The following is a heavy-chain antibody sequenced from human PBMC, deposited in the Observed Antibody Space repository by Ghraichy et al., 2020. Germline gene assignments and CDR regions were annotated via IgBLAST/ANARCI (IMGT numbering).Heavy chain of an antibody. CDR1: GGSISSGSYY. J-gene: IGHJ4*02. CDR3: ARAGGTYYPYFFDS. CDR2: MYTSGSI. V-gene: IGHV4-61*02. Sequence: SETLSLTCTVSGGSISSGSYYWSWIRQPAGKGLEWIGRMYTSGSINYNPSLKSRVTISIDTSKNQFSLKLSSVTAADTAVYYCARAGGTYYPYFFDSWGQGTLVTVSS. D-gene: IGHD1-26*01.